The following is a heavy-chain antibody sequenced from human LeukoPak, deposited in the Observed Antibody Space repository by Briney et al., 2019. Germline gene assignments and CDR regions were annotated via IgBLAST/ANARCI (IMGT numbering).Heavy chain of an antibody. CDR1: GGSFSGYY. CDR2: INHSGST. CDR3: ARQKKNYGDYGYNWFDP. D-gene: IGHD4-17*01. J-gene: IGHJ5*02. Sequence: SETLSLTCAVYGGSFSGYYWSWIRQPPGKGLEWIGEINHSGSTNYNPSLKSRVTISVDTSKNQFSLKLSSVTAADTAVYYCARQKKNYGDYGYNWFDPWGQGTLVTVSS. V-gene: IGHV4-34*01.